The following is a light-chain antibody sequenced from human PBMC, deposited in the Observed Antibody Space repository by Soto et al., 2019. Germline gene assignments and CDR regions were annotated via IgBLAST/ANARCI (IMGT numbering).Light chain of an antibody. CDR2: AAS. CDR3: QQYYSYPFT. Sequence: AIRMTQSPSSFSASTGDRVTITCRASQGISSYLAWYQQKPGKAPKLLIYAASTLQSGVPSRFSGRGSRTDFTLTISCLQSEDFATYYCQQYYSYPFTFGPGTKVDIK. CDR1: QGISSY. V-gene: IGKV1-8*01. J-gene: IGKJ3*01.